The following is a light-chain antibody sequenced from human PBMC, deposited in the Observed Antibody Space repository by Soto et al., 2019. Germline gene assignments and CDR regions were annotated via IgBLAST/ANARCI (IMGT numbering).Light chain of an antibody. V-gene: IGLV2-11*01. J-gene: IGLJ1*01. CDR2: GVN. Sequence: QSVLTQPRSVSGSPGQSLTISCTGTSSNVDDYRYVSWYQQFPGKAPKLVIYGVNQRPSGVPNRFSGPNSDNTASLTISGLQAEDEADYYCCSYVTTPEIFGTGTKLTVL. CDR1: SSNVDDYRY. CDR3: CSYVTTPEI.